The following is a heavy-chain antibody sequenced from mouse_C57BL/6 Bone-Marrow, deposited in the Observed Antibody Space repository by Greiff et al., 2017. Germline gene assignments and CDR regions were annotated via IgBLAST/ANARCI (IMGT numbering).Heavy chain of an antibody. CDR2: ISNGGGST. V-gene: IGHV5-12*01. CDR3: ARRGTGTYYAMDY. J-gene: IGHJ4*01. Sequence: EVKVVESGGGLVQPGGSLKLSCAASGFTFSDYYMYWVRQTPEKRLEWVAYISNGGGSTYYPDTVKGRVTISRDNAKNTLYLQMSRLKSEDTAMYYCARRGTGTYYAMDYWGRGTSVTVSS. CDR1: GFTFSDYY. D-gene: IGHD4-1*01.